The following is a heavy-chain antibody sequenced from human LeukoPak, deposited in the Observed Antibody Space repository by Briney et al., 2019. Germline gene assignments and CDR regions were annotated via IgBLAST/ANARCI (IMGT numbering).Heavy chain of an antibody. V-gene: IGHV1-46*01. CDR3: ARDRGEGDSSGYSQVGYYYYYMDV. J-gene: IGHJ6*03. Sequence: ASVKVSCKASGYTFTSYGISWVRQAPGQGLEWMGIINPSGGRTTYAQKFQGRVTMTRDTSTSTVYMELSSLRSEDTAVYYCARDRGEGDSSGYSQVGYYYYYMDVWGKGTTVTVSS. D-gene: IGHD3-22*01. CDR1: GYTFTSYG. CDR2: INPSGGRT.